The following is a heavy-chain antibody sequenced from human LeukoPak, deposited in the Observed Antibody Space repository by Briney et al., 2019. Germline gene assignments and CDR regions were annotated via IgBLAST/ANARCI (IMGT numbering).Heavy chain of an antibody. D-gene: IGHD5-24*01. J-gene: IGHJ4*02. Sequence: PGGSLRLSCVASGFTFSSYWMSWVRQAPGKGLEWVANIKQDGSEKYYVDSVKGRFTISRDNAKNSLYLQMNSLRAEDTAVYYCARDGYNSDAFDYWGQGTLVTVSS. V-gene: IGHV3-7*01. CDR1: GFTFSSYW. CDR3: ARDGYNSDAFDY. CDR2: IKQDGSEK.